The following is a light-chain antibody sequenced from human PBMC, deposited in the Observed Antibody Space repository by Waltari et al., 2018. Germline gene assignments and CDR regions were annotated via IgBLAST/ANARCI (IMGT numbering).Light chain of an antibody. CDR2: GAS. J-gene: IGKJ1*01. Sequence: EIVLTQSPGTLSLSPGERATLSCRASQSVSRDLAWYQQKPGQAPRLLIYGASTRATGIPYRFSGSGSGTDCSLTISRLEPEDFAVYFCQHHVSLPGTFGQGTKVEIK. CDR1: QSVSRD. CDR3: QHHVSLPGT. V-gene: IGKV3-20*01.